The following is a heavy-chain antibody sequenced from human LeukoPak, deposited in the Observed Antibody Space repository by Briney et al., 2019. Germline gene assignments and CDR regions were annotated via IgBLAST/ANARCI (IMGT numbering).Heavy chain of an antibody. J-gene: IGHJ4*02. CDR1: GFTFGDYT. CDR3: TRGGGFYDSSGYYYGYYFDY. V-gene: IGHV3-49*04. CDR2: IRFKAYGGTT. D-gene: IGHD3-22*01. Sequence: GGSLRLSCTGSGFTFGDYTMTWVRQAPGKGLEWVGLIRFKAYGGTTEYAASVKDRFTISRDDSKSIVYLQMDSLKTEDTAVYCCTRGGGFYDSSGYYYGYYFDYWGQGTLVTVSS.